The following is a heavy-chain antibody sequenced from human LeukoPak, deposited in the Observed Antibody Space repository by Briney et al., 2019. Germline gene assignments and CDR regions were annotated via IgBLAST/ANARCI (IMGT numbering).Heavy chain of an antibody. CDR2: PSDDGRNK. D-gene: IGHD6-13*01. V-gene: IGHV3-30*18. Sequence: GGSLRLSCAASGFTFNNYGMHYVRQAPGKGLEWVAVPSDDGRNKNYADSVKGRFTISRDSSNNTLYLQMNSLRAEDTGVYFCAKDRETTASGTFDFRGQGTLVTVSS. CDR1: GFTFNNYG. CDR3: AKDRETTASGTFDF. J-gene: IGHJ4*02.